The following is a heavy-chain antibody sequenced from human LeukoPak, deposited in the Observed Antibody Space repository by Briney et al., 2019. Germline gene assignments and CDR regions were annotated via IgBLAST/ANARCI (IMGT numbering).Heavy chain of an antibody. D-gene: IGHD2-15*01. CDR2: IYYSGST. CDR3: ARGSIVVVVAPRGYYYYMDV. J-gene: IGHJ6*03. Sequence: SETLSLTCTVSGGSISSSSYYWGWIRQPPGKGLEWIGSIYYSGSTYYNPSLKSRVTISVDTSKNQFSLKLSSVTAADTAVYYCARGSIVVVVAPRGYYYYMDVWGKGTTVTVSS. V-gene: IGHV4-39*07. CDR1: GGSISSSSYY.